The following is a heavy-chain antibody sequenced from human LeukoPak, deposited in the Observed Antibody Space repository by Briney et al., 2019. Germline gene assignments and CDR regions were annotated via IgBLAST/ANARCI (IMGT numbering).Heavy chain of an antibody. D-gene: IGHD3-16*01. CDR3: ATSGGTLGPTNYFAY. J-gene: IGHJ4*02. CDR2: INHSGST. CDR1: GEXFSGYY. V-gene: IGHV4-34*01. Sequence: SETLSLTCAVYGEXFSGYYWSWIRQPPGKGLEWIGEINHSGSTNYNPSLKSRVTISVDTSKNQFSLKLSSVTAADTAVYYCATSGGTLGPTNYFAYWGQGTLVTVSS.